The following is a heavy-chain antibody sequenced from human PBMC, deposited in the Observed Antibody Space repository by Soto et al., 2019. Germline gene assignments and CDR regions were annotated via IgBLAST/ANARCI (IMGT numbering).Heavy chain of an antibody. Sequence: SLRLSCAASGFTVSSNYMSWVRQAPGKGLEWVSVIYSGGSTYYADSVKGRFTISRDNSKNTLYLQMNSLRAEDTAVYYCAKDLLVAYYYDSSGSFDYWGQGTPVTVSS. J-gene: IGHJ4*02. CDR1: GFTVSSNY. V-gene: IGHV3-53*01. D-gene: IGHD3-22*01. CDR3: AKDLLVAYYYDSSGSFDY. CDR2: IYSGGST.